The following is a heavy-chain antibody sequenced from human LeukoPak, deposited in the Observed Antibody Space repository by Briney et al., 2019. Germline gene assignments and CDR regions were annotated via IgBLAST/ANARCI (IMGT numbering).Heavy chain of an antibody. V-gene: IGHV1-46*01. CDR1: GYTFTSNY. Sequence: ASVKVSCKAFGYTFTSNYMHWVRQAPGHGPEWLGVISPSGGSTTYAQKFQGRVTLTRDMSTSTDYLELSSLRSEDTAVYYCARDRRGYSGYDSYYYYYMDVWGKGTTVTISS. CDR3: ARDRRGYSGYDSYYYYYMDV. D-gene: IGHD5-12*01. CDR2: ISPSGGST. J-gene: IGHJ6*03.